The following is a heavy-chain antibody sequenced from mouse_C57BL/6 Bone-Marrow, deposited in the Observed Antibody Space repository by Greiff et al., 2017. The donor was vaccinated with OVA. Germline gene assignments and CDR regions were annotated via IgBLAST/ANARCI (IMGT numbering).Heavy chain of an antibody. J-gene: IGHJ2*01. CDR3: ARISPLYYYGSSYGY. V-gene: IGHV1-7*01. CDR1: GYTFTSYW. CDR2: INPSSGYT. D-gene: IGHD1-1*01. Sequence: QVQLQQSGAELAKPGASVKLSCKASGYTFTSYWMHWVKQRPGQGLEWIGYINPSSGYTKYNQKFKDKATLTADKSSSTAYMQLSSLTYADSAVYYCARISPLYYYGSSYGYWGQGTTLTVSS.